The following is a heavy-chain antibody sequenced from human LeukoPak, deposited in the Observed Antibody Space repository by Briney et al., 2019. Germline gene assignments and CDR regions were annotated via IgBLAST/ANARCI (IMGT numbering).Heavy chain of an antibody. D-gene: IGHD6-6*01. CDR1: GGSISSYY. CDR2: IYYSGST. CDR3: ARDPEYSSSYWYFDL. V-gene: IGHV4-59*01. Sequence: SETLSLTCTVSGGSISSYYWSRIRQPPGKGLEWIGYIYYSGSTNYNPSLKSRVTISVDTSKNQFSLKLSSVTAADTAVYYCARDPEYSSSYWYFDLWGRGTLVTVSS. J-gene: IGHJ2*01.